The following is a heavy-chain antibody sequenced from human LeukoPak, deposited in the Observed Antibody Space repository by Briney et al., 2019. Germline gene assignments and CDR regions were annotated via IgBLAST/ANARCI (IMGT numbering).Heavy chain of an antibody. V-gene: IGHV1-69*13. J-gene: IGHJ3*02. CDR1: GYTFTSYY. D-gene: IGHD1-1*01. Sequence: SVKVSCKASGYTFTSYYMHWVRQAPGQGLEWMGGIIPIFGTANYAQKFQGRVTITADESTSTAYMELSSLRSEDTAVYYCARDTTGVAFDIWGQGTMVTVSS. CDR3: ARDTTGVAFDI. CDR2: IIPIFGTA.